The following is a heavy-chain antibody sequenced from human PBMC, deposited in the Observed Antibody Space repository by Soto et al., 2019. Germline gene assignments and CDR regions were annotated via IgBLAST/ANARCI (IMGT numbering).Heavy chain of an antibody. CDR3: ARDGGAAASAFDY. J-gene: IGHJ4*02. Sequence: SETLSLTCAVSGGSISSSNWWSWVRQPPGKGLEWIGEIYHSGSTNYNPSLKSRVTISVDKSKNQFSLKLSSVTAADTAVYYCARDGGAAASAFDYWGQGTLVTVSS. D-gene: IGHD6-13*01. CDR2: IYHSGST. V-gene: IGHV4-4*02. CDR1: GGSISSSNW.